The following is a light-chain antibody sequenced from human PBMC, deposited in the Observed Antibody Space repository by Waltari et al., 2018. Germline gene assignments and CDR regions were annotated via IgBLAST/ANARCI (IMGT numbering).Light chain of an antibody. V-gene: IGLV2-14*03. J-gene: IGLJ1*01. CDR1: SDVGGYSF. CDR2: NAS. CDR3: SSYTKSSSYV. Sequence: QSGLTQPASVSGSPGQSITISCTGSDVGGYSFVSWYQQHPGKVPKLIIYNASNRPSGVSNRFSGSKSVDTASLTISGLQAEDEADYYCSSYTKSSSYVFGTGTKVTVL.